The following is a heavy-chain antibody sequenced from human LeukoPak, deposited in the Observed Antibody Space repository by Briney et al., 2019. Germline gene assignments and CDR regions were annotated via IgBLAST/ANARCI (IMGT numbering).Heavy chain of an antibody. CDR1: GFTFDDYA. Sequence: GGSLRLSCAASGFTFDDYAMHWVRQAPGKGLEWVSGISWNSGSIGYADSVKGRFTISRDNAKDSLYLQMNSLRAEDMALYYCAKGSRITVVREYYFDYWGQGTLVTVSS. CDR2: ISWNSGSI. J-gene: IGHJ4*02. CDR3: AKGSRITVVREYYFDY. D-gene: IGHD3-10*01. V-gene: IGHV3-9*03.